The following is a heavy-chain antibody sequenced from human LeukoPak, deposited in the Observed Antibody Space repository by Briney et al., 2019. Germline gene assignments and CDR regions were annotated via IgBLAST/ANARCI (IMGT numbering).Heavy chain of an antibody. V-gene: IGHV1-8*01. CDR1: GXXXXXXD. J-gene: IGHJ3*02. D-gene: IGHD3-22*01. CDR3: ARGTYYYDSSGYSKDAFDI. Sequence: ASVKVSCKASGXXXXXXDXXWVXQAXGXXXXXXXXXXXXSGNTGYAQKFQGRVTMTRNTSISTAYMELSSLRSEDTAVYYCARGTYYYDSSGYSKDAFDIWGQGTMVTVSS. CDR2: XXXXSGNT.